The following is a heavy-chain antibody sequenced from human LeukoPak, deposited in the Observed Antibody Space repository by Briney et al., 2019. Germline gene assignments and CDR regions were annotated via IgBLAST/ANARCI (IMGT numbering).Heavy chain of an antibody. Sequence: PGGSLRLFCGASGFTYSRFGMSWVRQAPGRGLEWVTAISGSGRSPYYADSVKGRFTISRDNSRTTLYRQMNSLRAEDTAVYYCARGEGTGNGLRFWGQGTLVTVSS. CDR3: ARGEGTGNGLRF. D-gene: IGHD1-1*01. CDR2: ISGSGRSP. CDR1: GFTYSRFG. J-gene: IGHJ4*02. V-gene: IGHV3-23*01.